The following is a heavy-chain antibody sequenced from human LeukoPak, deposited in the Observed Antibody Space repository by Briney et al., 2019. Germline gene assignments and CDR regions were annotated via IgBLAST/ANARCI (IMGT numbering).Heavy chain of an antibody. D-gene: IGHD3-10*01. CDR1: GGSISSGGYY. Sequence: SQTLSLTCTVSGGSISSGGYYWSWIRQPPGKGLEWIGYIYHSGSTYYNPSLKSRVTISVDTSKNQFSLKLSSLTAADTAVYYCARDRGVEPLTGGHFDYWGQGTLVTVSS. J-gene: IGHJ4*02. CDR3: ARDRGVEPLTGGHFDY. V-gene: IGHV4-30-2*01. CDR2: IYHSGST.